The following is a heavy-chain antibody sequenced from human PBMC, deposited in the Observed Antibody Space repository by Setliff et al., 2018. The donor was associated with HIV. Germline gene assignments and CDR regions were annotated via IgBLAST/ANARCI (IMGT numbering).Heavy chain of an antibody. J-gene: IGHJ6*02. CDR2: IYYSGST. Sequence: SETLSLTCTVSGGSISSSSYYWGWIRQPPGKGLEWIGSIYYSGSTYYNPSLKSRVTISIDTSNNRFSLRLYSVTAADTAMYYCARGRSCESDWCWLYYNYYYGMDVWAQGTAVTVSS. D-gene: IGHD2-8*01. CDR3: ARGRSCESDWCWLYYNYYYGMDV. V-gene: IGHV4-39*02. CDR1: GGSISSSSYY.